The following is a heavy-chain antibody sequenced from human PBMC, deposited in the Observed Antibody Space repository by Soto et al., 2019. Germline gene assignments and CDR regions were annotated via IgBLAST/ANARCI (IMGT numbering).Heavy chain of an antibody. CDR3: ARESVVGATRFDP. CDR2: ISHLGSS. V-gene: IGHV4-61*01. Sequence: LTFAFSGDSLSSGLYYWTWIRQPPGKGLEWIGYISHLGSSKYNPSLNSRATISLDTSKSQFSLRLTSVTAADTAVYFCARESVVGATRFDPWGHGTLVTVSA. J-gene: IGHJ5*02. CDR1: GDSLSSGLYY. D-gene: IGHD1-26*01.